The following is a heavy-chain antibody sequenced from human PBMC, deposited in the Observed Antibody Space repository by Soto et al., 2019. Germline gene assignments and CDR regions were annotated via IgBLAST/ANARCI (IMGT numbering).Heavy chain of an antibody. J-gene: IGHJ2*01. Sequence: QVHLQESGPGLVKPSQTLSLTCTVSGDSITSGGYYWSWIRQHPGKGLEWIGYIYHSGSAYYNPSLKSRVSISVGTSKHQFSLKLSSVIAADRAVYYCARGGVHFDLWGRGTLVTVSS. V-gene: IGHV4-31*03. CDR3: ARGGVHFDL. CDR1: GDSITSGGYY. CDR2: IYHSGSA. D-gene: IGHD2-8*01.